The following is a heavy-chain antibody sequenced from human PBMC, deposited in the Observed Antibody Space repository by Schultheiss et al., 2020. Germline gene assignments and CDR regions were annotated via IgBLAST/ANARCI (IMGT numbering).Heavy chain of an antibody. J-gene: IGHJ2*01. V-gene: IGHV4-59*01. D-gene: IGHD3-16*01. CDR3: ARRCYGRCGWYFDL. Sequence: SATLSLTCTVSGGSISSYYWSWIRQPPGKGLEWIGYIYYSGSTNYNPSLKSRVTISVDTSKNQFSLKLSSVTAADTAVYYCARRCYGRCGWYFDLWGRGTLVTVAS. CDR2: IYYSGST. CDR1: GGSISSYY.